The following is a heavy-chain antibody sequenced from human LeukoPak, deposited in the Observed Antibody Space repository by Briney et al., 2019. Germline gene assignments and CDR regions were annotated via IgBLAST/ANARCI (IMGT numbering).Heavy chain of an antibody. V-gene: IGHV4-4*02. CDR2: IYHSGSA. CDR3: ARTKGSVTRIIMLRGVLDN. Sequence: SETLSLTCGVSGGSISSSDWWSWVRQPPGKGLEWIGEIYHSGSANYNPSLKSRVTISVDKSKNQFSLKLSSVTAADTAVYYCARTKGSVTRIIMLRGVLDNWGQGTLVTVSS. D-gene: IGHD3-10*01. J-gene: IGHJ4*02. CDR1: GGSISSSDW.